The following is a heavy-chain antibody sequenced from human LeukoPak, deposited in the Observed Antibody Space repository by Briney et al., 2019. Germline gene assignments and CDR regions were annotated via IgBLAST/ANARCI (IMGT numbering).Heavy chain of an antibody. CDR1: GSTFSSYW. Sequence: PGGSLRLSCVASGSTFSSYWMSWVRQAPGKGLEWVAKIKQDGSGEYYLDSVKGRFTISRDNAKNSLYLQMNSLRAEDTAVYFCTTGYSSGWYNEGNYWGQGTLVTVSS. CDR3: TTGYSSGWYNEGNY. J-gene: IGHJ4*02. CDR2: IKQDGSGE. V-gene: IGHV3-7*01. D-gene: IGHD6-19*01.